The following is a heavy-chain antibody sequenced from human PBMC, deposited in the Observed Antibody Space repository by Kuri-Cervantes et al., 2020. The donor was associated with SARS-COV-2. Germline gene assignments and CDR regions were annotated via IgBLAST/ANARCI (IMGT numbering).Heavy chain of an antibody. V-gene: IGHV3-30*03. D-gene: IGHD2-8*01. CDR3: ATGWSLAI. CDR2: ISYDGSNK. J-gene: IGHJ4*02. Sequence: GGSLRLSCAASGFTFSSYGMHWVRQAPGKGLEWVAVISYDGSNKYYADSVKGRFTISRDNSKNTLYLQMNSLRAEDTAVYYCATGWSLAIWGQGTLVTVSS. CDR1: GFTFSSYG.